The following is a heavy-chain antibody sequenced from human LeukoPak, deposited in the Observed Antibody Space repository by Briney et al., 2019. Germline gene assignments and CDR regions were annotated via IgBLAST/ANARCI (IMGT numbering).Heavy chain of an antibody. J-gene: IGHJ3*01. D-gene: IGHD6-13*01. V-gene: IGHV3-48*02. CDR3: ARALRIAAAGPYQSAFDL. CDR1: GFTFSSYG. Sequence: GGSLRLSCAASGFTFSSYGMNWVRQAPGKGLEWISYITSSSNTIYYAASVKGRFTISRDNAKNSLYLQMNSLTDEDTAAYYCARALRIAAAGPYQSAFDLWGQGTVVTVSS. CDR2: ITSSSNTI.